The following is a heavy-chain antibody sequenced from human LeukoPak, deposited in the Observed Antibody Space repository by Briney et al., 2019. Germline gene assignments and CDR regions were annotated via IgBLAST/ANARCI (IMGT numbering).Heavy chain of an antibody. V-gene: IGHV1-2*02. CDR2: INPNSGGT. CDR3: ARVRHYDSSGYYYSPDAFDI. Sequence: ASVKVSCKASGYTFTGYYMHWVRQAPGQGLEWMGWINPNSGGTNYAQKFQGRVTMTRDTSISTAYMELSRRRSDDTAVYYCARVRHYDSSGYYYSPDAFDIWGQGTMVTVSS. CDR1: GYTFTGYY. D-gene: IGHD3-22*01. J-gene: IGHJ3*02.